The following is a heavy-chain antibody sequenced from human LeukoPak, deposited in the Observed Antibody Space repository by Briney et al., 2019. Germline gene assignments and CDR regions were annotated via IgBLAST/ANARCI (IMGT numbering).Heavy chain of an antibody. V-gene: IGHV3-53*01. CDR2: IYSGGST. CDR3: ARVDGGYDYYGYFDY. CDR1: GFTVSSNY. J-gene: IGHJ4*02. D-gene: IGHD5-12*01. Sequence: PGGSLRLSCAASGFTVSSNYMSWVRQAPGKGLEWVSVIYSGGSTYYADSVKGRFTISRDNSKNTLYLQMNSLRAEDTAVYYCARVDGGYDYYGYFDYWGQGTLVTVSS.